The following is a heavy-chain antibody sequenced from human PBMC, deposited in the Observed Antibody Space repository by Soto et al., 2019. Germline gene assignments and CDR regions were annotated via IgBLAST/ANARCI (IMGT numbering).Heavy chain of an antibody. V-gene: IGHV1-69*08. CDR1: GGTFSSYT. Sequence: QVQLVQSGAEVKKPGSSVKVSCKASGGTFSSYTISWVRQAPGQGLEWMGRIIPILGIANYAQKFQGRVTITADKSTSTAYMELSSLRSEDTAVYYCARDEYYGSGSFLSYWGQGTLVTVSS. D-gene: IGHD3-10*01. J-gene: IGHJ4*02. CDR3: ARDEYYGSGSFLSY. CDR2: IIPILGIA.